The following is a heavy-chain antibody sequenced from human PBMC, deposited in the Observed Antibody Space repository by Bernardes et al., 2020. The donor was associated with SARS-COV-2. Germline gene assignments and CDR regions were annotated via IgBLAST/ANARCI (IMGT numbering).Heavy chain of an antibody. V-gene: IGHV1-18*01. J-gene: IGHJ4*01. CDR3: ASAHSGRLSDY. CDR2: ISEYNGNT. CDR1: GYTFGAFG. Sequence: ASVKVSCKASGYTFGAFGINWVRQAPGEGLAWVGWISEYNGNTNFAQKFVGRVSMTTDTSTRTVSMELGSLRSNDTAVYYCASAHSGRLSDYWGQGTLVTVS. D-gene: IGHD1-26*01.